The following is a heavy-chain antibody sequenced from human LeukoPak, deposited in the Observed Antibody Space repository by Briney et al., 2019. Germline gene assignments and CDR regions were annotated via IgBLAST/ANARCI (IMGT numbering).Heavy chain of an antibody. D-gene: IGHD1-1*01. V-gene: IGHV3-21*01. J-gene: IGHJ4*02. CDR1: GFTFSSYS. Sequence: PGGSMRLSCAASGFTFSSYSMKWVRQAPGKGLEWVSSISSSSSYIYYADSVKGRFTISRDNAKNSLYLQMNSLRAEDTAVYYCARVLRGTGTPDYWGQGTLVTVSS. CDR3: ARVLRGTGTPDY. CDR2: ISSSSSYI.